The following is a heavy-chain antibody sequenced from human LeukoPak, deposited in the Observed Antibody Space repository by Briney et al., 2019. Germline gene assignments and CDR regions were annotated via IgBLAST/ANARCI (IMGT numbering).Heavy chain of an antibody. CDR1: GDSISGYY. Sequence: KPSETLSLTCTVSGDSISGYYWAWIRQPAGKGLEWIGHIYAPSSTNYSPSFKSPVTMSIDMSNNQFSLRLNSVTAADTAMYYCARDLEDFDSPANDYWGQGTHVIVSP. J-gene: IGHJ4*02. D-gene: IGHD2-15*01. CDR2: IYAPSST. CDR3: ARDLEDFDSPANDY. V-gene: IGHV4-4*07.